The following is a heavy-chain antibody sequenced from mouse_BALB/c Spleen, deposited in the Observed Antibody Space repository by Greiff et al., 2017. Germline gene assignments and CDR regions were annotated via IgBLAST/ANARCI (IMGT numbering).Heavy chain of an antibody. J-gene: IGHJ1*01. CDR2: IDPANGNT. CDR1: GFNIKDTY. V-gene: IGHV14-3*02. D-gene: IGHD1-1*01. CDR3: ARTVVDPWYFDV. Sequence: VQLQQSGAELVKPGASVKLSCTASGFNIKDTYMPWVKQRPEQGLEWIGRIDPANGNTKYDPKLQGKATITADTASNTAYLQLSSLTSEDTAVYYCARTVVDPWYFDVWGAGTTVTVSS.